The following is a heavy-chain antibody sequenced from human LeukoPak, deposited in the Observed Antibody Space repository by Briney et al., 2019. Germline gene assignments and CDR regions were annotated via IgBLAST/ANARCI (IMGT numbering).Heavy chain of an antibody. CDR1: GFTFSSYE. D-gene: IGHD2-2*02. CDR3: ASVPIHGVIVDY. V-gene: IGHV3-48*03. J-gene: IGHJ4*02. Sequence: GGSLRLSCAASGFTFSSYEMNWVRQAPGKGLEWVSYISSSGSTIYYADSVKGRFTISRDNAKNSLYLQMNSLRAEDTAVYYCASVPIHGVIVDYWGQGTLVTVSS. CDR2: ISSSGSTI.